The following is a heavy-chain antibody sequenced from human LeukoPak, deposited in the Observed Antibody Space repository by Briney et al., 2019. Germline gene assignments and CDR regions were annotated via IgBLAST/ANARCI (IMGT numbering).Heavy chain of an antibody. CDR1: GLTLSSYN. J-gene: IGHJ4*02. CDR2: ISSSSSYI. Sequence: GGSLRLSCAASGLTLSSYNMNWVRQAPGKGLEWVSFISSSSSYIQYADSMKGRFTISRDNAKNSLYLQMNSLRAEDTAVYYCARGRVYNGYDPFDYWGQGTLVTVSS. CDR3: ARGRVYNGYDPFDY. V-gene: IGHV3-21*01. D-gene: IGHD5-12*01.